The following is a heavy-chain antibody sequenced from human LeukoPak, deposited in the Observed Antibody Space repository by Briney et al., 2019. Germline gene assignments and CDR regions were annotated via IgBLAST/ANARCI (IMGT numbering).Heavy chain of an antibody. V-gene: IGHV1-46*01. CDR1: GYTFTSYY. D-gene: IGHD3-10*01. J-gene: IGHJ4*02. CDR3: ARGYYGSGRYRPYQFDY. Sequence: ASVKVSCKASGYTFTSYYMHWVRQAPGQGLEWMGIINPSGGSTSYAQKFQGRVTMTRDTSTSTVYMDLSSLRSEDTAVYYCARGYYGSGRYRPYQFDYWGQGTLVTVSS. CDR2: INPSGGST.